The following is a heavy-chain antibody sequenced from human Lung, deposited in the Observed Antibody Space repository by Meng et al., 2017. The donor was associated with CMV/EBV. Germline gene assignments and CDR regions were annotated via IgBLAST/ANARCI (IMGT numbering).Heavy chain of an antibody. J-gene: IGHJ6*02. V-gene: IGHV1-18*01. D-gene: IGHD2-2*02. Sequence: ASVKVSCKASGYTFTSYGISWVRQAPGQGLEWMGWISAYNGNTNYAQKLQGRVTMTTDTSTSTAYMELRSLRSDDTAVYYCAREGYCSSTSCYTSRYYYYYGMEVWGPGPXITVSS. CDR1: GYTFTSYG. CDR2: ISAYNGNT. CDR3: AREGYCSSTSCYTSRYYYYYGMEV.